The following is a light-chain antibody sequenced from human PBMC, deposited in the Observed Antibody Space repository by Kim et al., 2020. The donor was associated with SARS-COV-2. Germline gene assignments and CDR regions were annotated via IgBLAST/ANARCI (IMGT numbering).Light chain of an antibody. Sequence: SYELTQPPSVSVAPGKTATITCGGNNIGSKSVHWYQQAPGQAPVLVIYYDTDRPSGIPERFSGSNSGNTATLTISRVAAGDEADYYCQVWGSSISHVIFG. CDR2: YDT. J-gene: IGLJ1*01. CDR1: NIGSKS. V-gene: IGLV3-21*04. CDR3: QVWGSSISHVI.